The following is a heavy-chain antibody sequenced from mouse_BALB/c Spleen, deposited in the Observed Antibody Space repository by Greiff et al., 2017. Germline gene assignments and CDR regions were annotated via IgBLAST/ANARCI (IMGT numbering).Heavy chain of an antibody. J-gene: IGHJ1*01. CDR1: GFTFSSYA. V-gene: IGHV5-6-5*01. D-gene: IGHD2-10*01. CDR2: ISSGGST. Sequence: EVKLMESGGGLVKPGGSLKLSCAASGFTFSSYAMSWVRQTPEKRLEWVASISSGGSTYYPDSVKGRFTISRDNARNILYLQMSSLRSEDTAMYYCARAYYGNYGGYFDVWGAGTTVTVSS. CDR3: ARAYYGNYGGYFDV.